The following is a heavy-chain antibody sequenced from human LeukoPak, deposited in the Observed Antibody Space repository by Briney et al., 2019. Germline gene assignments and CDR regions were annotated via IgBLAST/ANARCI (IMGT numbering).Heavy chain of an antibody. D-gene: IGHD3-22*01. J-gene: IGHJ5*02. CDR1: GFTFTSSA. CDR2: IVVGSDNT. CDR3: VADPYYDGSGPPRWFDP. Sequence: SVKVSCKASGFTFTSSAMQWVRQARGQRLEWIGWIVVGSDNTNYAQKFQERVTITRDMSTSTAYMELSSLRSDDTAVYYCVADPYYDGSGPPRWFDPWGQGALVTVSS. V-gene: IGHV1-58*02.